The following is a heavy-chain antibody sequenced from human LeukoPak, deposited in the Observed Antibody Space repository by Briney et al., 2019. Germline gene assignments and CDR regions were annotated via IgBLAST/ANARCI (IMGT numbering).Heavy chain of an antibody. J-gene: IGHJ4*02. CDR1: GFTFSSYW. CDR3: ASLSGYDFDY. V-gene: IGHV3-74*01. CDR2: INSDGSST. Sequence: GGSLRLSCAASGFTFSSYWMHWVRQAPGKGLVWVTRINSDGSSTSYADSVKGRFTISRDNAKNTVYLQMNSLRAEDTAVYYCASLSGYDFDYWGQGTLVTVSS. D-gene: IGHD3-10*01.